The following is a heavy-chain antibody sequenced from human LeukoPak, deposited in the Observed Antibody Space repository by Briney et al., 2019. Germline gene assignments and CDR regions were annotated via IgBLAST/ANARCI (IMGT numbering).Heavy chain of an antibody. CDR3: TTDRGLIMIRGVIVD. CDR2: IKSKSDGETT. J-gene: IGHJ4*02. Sequence: GGSPRLSCAASGFTFSNAWMSWVRQAPGKGLEWVGRIKSKSDGETTDYAAPVKGRFTISRDDSKNTLSLQMNSPKTEDTAVYYCTTDRGLIMIRGVIVDWGQGTLVTVSS. D-gene: IGHD3-10*01. V-gene: IGHV3-15*01. CDR1: GFTFSNAW.